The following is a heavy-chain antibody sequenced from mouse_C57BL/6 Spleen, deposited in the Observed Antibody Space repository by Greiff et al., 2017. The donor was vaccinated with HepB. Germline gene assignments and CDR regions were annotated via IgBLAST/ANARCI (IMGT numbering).Heavy chain of an antibody. J-gene: IGHJ2*01. Sequence: VQLQQSGAELVRPGASVKLSCKASGYTFTSYWMHWVKQRPIQGLEWIGNIDPSDSDTHYNQKFKDKATLTVDKSSSTAYMQLSSLTSEDSAVYYCARDTTVVAIDYWGQGTTLTVSS. CDR2: IDPSDSDT. CDR1: GYTFTSYW. V-gene: IGHV1-52*01. CDR3: ARDTTVVAIDY. D-gene: IGHD1-1*01.